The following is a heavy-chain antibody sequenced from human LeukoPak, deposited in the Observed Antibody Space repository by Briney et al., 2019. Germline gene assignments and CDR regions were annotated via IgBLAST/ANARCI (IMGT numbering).Heavy chain of an antibody. D-gene: IGHD3-22*01. CDR3: AKDMGAYYDSSGPFDY. Sequence: PGGSLRLSCAASGFTLDDYAMHWVRQAPGKGLEWVSGISWNSGSIGYADSVKGRFTISRDNAKNSLYLQMNSLRAEDTALYYCAKDMGAYYDSSGPFDYWGQGTLVTVSS. CDR2: ISWNSGSI. J-gene: IGHJ4*02. CDR1: GFTLDDYA. V-gene: IGHV3-9*01.